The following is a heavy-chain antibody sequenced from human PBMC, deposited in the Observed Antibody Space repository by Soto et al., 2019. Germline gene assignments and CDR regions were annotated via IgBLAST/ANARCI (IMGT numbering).Heavy chain of an antibody. CDR3: ARTSQTYYYGSGNYYYYYYYMDV. J-gene: IGHJ6*03. V-gene: IGHV2-70*11. D-gene: IGHD3-10*01. Sequence: SGPTLLNPTQTLTLTCTFSGFSLSTSGMCVSWIRQPPGKALEWLARIDWDDDKYYSTSLKTRLTISKDTSKNQEVLTMTNMDPVDTATYYCARTSQTYYYGSGNYYYYYYYMDVWGKGTTVTVSS. CDR2: IDWDDDK. CDR1: GFSLSTSGMC.